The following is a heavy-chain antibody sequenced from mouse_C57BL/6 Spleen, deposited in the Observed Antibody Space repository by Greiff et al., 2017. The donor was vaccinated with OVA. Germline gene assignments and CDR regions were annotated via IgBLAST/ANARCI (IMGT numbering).Heavy chain of an antibody. Sequence: QVQLQQSGAELVRPGTSVKVSCKASGYAFTNYLIEWVKQRPGQGLEWIGVINPGSGGTNYNEKFKGKATLTADKSSSTAYMQLSSLTSEDSAVYFCARRPYYSNSYAMDYWGQGTSVTVSS. V-gene: IGHV1-54*01. CDR1: GYAFTNYL. D-gene: IGHD2-5*01. CDR2: INPGSGGT. J-gene: IGHJ4*01. CDR3: ARRPYYSNSYAMDY.